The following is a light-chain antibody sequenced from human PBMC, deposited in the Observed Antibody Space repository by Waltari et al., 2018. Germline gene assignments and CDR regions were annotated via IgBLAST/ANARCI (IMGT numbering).Light chain of an antibody. CDR1: SSDIGPYNI. V-gene: IGLV2-23*02. CDR2: EFT. CDR3: CSYAGDSLWV. Sequence: QSALTQPAYVSGSHGQSITISCKGTSSDIGPYNIVSWYHQPPGRAPKLIIYEFTKRPSGVSNRFSGSKSGYTASLTVSGLQTEDESDYYCCSYAGDSLWVFGGGTKLTVL. J-gene: IGLJ3*02.